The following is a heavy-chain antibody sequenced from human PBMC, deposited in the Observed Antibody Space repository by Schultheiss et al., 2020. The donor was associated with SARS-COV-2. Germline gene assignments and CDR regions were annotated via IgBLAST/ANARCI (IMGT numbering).Heavy chain of an antibody. CDR3: TTRGVVPAAIRRGDIDY. CDR1: GFTFSSYA. J-gene: IGHJ4*02. CDR2: IKSKTDGGTT. V-gene: IGHV3-15*01. Sequence: GGSLRLSCAASGFTFSSYAMSWVRQAQGKGLEWVGRIKSKTDGGTTDYAAPVKGRFTISRDDSKNTLYLQMNSLKTEDTAVYYCTTRGVVPAAIRRGDIDYWGQGTLVTVSS. D-gene: IGHD2-2*02.